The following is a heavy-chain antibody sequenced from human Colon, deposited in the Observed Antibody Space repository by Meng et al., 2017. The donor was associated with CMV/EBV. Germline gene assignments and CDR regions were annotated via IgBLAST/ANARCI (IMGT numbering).Heavy chain of an antibody. Sequence: SETLSLTCNVSGGSISTYYWTWIRQPPGKGLEWIGNIYYTGSVKYNPSLKSRLTISVDTAKNQFSLKLSSVTAADTAVYYCGRHGPLVPAAMSYYYSIDVWGQGTAVTVSS. V-gene: IGHV4-59*13. CDR3: GRHGPLVPAAMSYYYSIDV. D-gene: IGHD2-2*01. CDR1: GGSISTYY. J-gene: IGHJ6*02. CDR2: IYYTGSV.